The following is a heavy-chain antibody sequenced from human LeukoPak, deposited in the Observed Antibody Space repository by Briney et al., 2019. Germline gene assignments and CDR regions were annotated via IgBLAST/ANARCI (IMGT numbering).Heavy chain of an antibody. CDR3: AKDGPPGYSYGQYYFDY. D-gene: IGHD5-18*01. J-gene: IGHJ4*02. CDR2: ISGSGGST. Sequence: PGGSLRLSCAASGFTFSSYAMSWVRQAPGKGLEWVSAISGSGGSTHYADSVKGRFTISRDNSKNTLYLQMNSLRAEDTAVYYCAKDGPPGYSYGQYYFDYWGQGTLVTGSS. V-gene: IGHV3-23*01. CDR1: GFTFSSYA.